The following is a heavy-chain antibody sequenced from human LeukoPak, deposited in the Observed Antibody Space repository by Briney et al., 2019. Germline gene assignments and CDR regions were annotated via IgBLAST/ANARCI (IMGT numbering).Heavy chain of an antibody. J-gene: IGHJ4*02. V-gene: IGHV3-7*01. CDR1: GFTFRSYW. Sequence: PGGSLRLSCAASGFTFRSYWMSWVRQAPGKGLEWVANIKQDGSEKYYVDSVKGRFTISRDNAKNSLYLQMNSLRAEDTAIFYCARSQRGSFYYWGQGTLVTVSS. CDR2: IKQDGSEK. CDR3: ARSQRGSFYY. D-gene: IGHD1-26*01.